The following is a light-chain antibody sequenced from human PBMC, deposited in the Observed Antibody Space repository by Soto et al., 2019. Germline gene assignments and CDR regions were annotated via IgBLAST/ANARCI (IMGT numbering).Light chain of an antibody. CDR1: QSVSSSY. CDR3: QQYGGSFRV. V-gene: IGKV3-20*01. Sequence: EIVLTQSPGTLSLSPGERATLSCRASQSVSSSYLAWYQQKPGQAPRLLIYGASSRATGLPDRFSGSGSGTDFTLTISRLEPEDFAVYYCQQYGGSFRVFGPGTKVDIK. CDR2: GAS. J-gene: IGKJ3*01.